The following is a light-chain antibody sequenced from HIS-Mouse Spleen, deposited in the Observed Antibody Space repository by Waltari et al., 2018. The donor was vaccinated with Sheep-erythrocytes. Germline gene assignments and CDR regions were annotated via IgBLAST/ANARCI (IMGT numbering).Light chain of an antibody. CDR1: KLGDKY. Sequence: SYELTQPPSVSVSPGQTASITCSGDKLGDKYAYWYQQKPGQSPVLVIYQDSKRPSGTHERFSGSNSGNTATLTMSGTQAMDEADYYCQAWDSSTAVFGGGTKLTVL. CDR2: QDS. V-gene: IGLV3-1*01. J-gene: IGLJ2*01. CDR3: QAWDSSTAV.